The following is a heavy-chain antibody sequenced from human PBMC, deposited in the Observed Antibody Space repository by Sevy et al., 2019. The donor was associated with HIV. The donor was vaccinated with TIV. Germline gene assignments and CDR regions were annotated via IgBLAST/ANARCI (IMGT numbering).Heavy chain of an antibody. J-gene: IGHJ4*02. CDR1: GGTFSSYA. CDR2: IIPIFGTA. Sequence: ASLKVSCKASGGTFSSYAISWVRQAPGQGLEWMGGIIPIFGTANYAQKFQGRVTITADKSTSTAYMELSSLRSEDTAVYYCAREGGLATTYFDYWGQGTLVTVSS. CDR3: AREGGLATTYFDY. D-gene: IGHD5-12*01. V-gene: IGHV1-69*06.